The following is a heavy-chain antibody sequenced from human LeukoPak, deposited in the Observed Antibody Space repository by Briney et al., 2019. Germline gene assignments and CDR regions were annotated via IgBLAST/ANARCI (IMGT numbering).Heavy chain of an antibody. CDR1: GYTFTSYA. V-gene: IGHV1-3*01. J-gene: IGHJ5*02. CDR2: INAGNDNT. CDR3: ARDLGYCTGGTCYPNWFDP. Sequence: ASVKVSCTASGYTFTSYAMHWVRQAPGQRLEWMGWINAGNDNTKYSQKFQDRVTITRDTSASTAYMELSSLRSEDTAVYYCARDLGYCTGGTCYPNWFDPWGQGTLVTVSS. D-gene: IGHD2-15*01.